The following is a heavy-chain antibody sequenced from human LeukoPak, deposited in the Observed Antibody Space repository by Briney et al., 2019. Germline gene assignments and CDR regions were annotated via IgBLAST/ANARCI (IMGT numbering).Heavy chain of an antibody. CDR3: ARYSSRYGWFDP. J-gene: IGHJ5*02. CDR1: GFTFSSYW. Sequence: GGSLRLSCAASGFTFSSYWMSWVRQAPGKGLECVANMKQDGSEKNYVDSVEGRFTISRDNAKNSLYLQMNSLRAEDTAVYYCARYSSRYGWFDPWGQGTLVTVSS. V-gene: IGHV3-7*01. D-gene: IGHD6-13*01. CDR2: MKQDGSEK.